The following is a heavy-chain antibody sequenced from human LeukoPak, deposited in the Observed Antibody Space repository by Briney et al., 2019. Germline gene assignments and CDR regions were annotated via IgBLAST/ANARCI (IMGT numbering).Heavy chain of an antibody. V-gene: IGHV3-53*04. CDR2: IYSGDST. CDR3: ARDTGENDAFDI. J-gene: IGHJ3*02. D-gene: IGHD7-27*01. CDR1: GFTVGSNY. Sequence: GGSLRLSCAASGFTVGSNYMSWVRQAPGKGLEWVSVIYSGDSTYYADSVKGRFTISRHNSKNTLYLQMNSLRAEDTAVYYCARDTGENDAFDIWGQGTMVTVSS.